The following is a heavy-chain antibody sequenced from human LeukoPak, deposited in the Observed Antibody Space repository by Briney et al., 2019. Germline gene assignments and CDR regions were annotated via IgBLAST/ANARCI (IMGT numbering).Heavy chain of an antibody. V-gene: IGHV1-3*01. Sequence: GASVQVSCTASGYTFTSYATHWVRQAPGQRLEWMGWINAGNDNTKYSQKFQGRVTITRDTSASTAYMELSSLRSEDTAVYYCARDLGYCTGGTCYPNWFDPWGQGTLVTVSS. CDR1: GYTFTSYA. J-gene: IGHJ5*02. CDR3: ARDLGYCTGGTCYPNWFDP. CDR2: INAGNDNT. D-gene: IGHD2-15*01.